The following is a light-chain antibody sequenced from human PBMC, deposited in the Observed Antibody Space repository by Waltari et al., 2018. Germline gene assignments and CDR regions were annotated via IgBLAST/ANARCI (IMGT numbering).Light chain of an antibody. Sequence: LMTQSPDSMSVSLGERATLNCNSSQSVLYNLNNKNYLAWYQQKPGQPPKLLIYWASLRESGVPDRFSGSGSGTDFTLTISSLQAEDVGVYYCQQYYSTPQTFGQGTKVEIK. CDR1: QSVLYNLNNKNY. CDR3: QQYYSTPQT. V-gene: IGKV4-1*01. CDR2: WAS. J-gene: IGKJ1*01.